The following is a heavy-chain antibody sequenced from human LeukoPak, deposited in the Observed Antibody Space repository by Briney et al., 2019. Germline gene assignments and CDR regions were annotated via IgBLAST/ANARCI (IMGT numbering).Heavy chain of an antibody. CDR1: GYTFASYD. CDR3: ARVRGPNQYFDWLYRSTQYGMDV. D-gene: IGHD3-9*01. V-gene: IGHV1-8*01. CDR2: MNPNSGNT. Sequence: ASVKVSCKASGYTFASYDINWVRQATGQGLEWMGWMNPNSGNTGYAQKFQGRVTMTRNTSISTAYMELSSLRSEDTAVYYCARVRGPNQYFDWLYRSTQYGMDVWGQGTTVTVSS. J-gene: IGHJ6*02.